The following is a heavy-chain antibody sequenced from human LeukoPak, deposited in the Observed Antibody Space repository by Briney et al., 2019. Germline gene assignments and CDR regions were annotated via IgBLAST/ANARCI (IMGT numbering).Heavy chain of an antibody. D-gene: IGHD2-2*01. CDR3: ARGLPATLLDY. Sequence: PGGSLRLSCVTSGLTFSHAWMNWVRQAPGKGLEWVSYISSSGSTIYYADSVKGRFTISRDNAKNSLYLQMNSLRAEDTATYYCARGLPATLLDYWGQGTLVTVSS. V-gene: IGHV3-11*01. J-gene: IGHJ4*02. CDR2: ISSSGSTI. CDR1: GLTFSHAW.